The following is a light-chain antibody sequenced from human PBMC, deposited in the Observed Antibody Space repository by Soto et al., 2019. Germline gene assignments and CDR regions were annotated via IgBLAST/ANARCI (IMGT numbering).Light chain of an antibody. J-gene: IGKJ5*01. V-gene: IGKV1-27*01. CDR3: QKYSSVIT. CDR2: AAS. CDR1: QGISSY. Sequence: DIQMTQSPSSLSASVGDRVTITCRASQGISSYLVWYQQKLGKVPKLLISAASTLQSGVPSRFSGSGSGTYFTLTISSLQPEDVATYYCQKYSSVITFGQGTRLEIK.